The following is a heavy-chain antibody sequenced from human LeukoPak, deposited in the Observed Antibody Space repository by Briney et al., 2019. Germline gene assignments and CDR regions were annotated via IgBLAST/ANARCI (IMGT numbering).Heavy chain of an antibody. CDR1: GGSISSGGHY. J-gene: IGHJ4*02. V-gene: IGHV4-31*03. Sequence: SETLSLTRTVSGGSISSGGHYWSWVRQHPGKGLEWIGYIYYSGNTYYNPSLKSRVTISVDTSQNQFSLELSSVTSADTAMYYCARRGYCSSGSCSPFDYWGQGTLVTVSS. D-gene: IGHD2-15*01. CDR3: ARRGYCSSGSCSPFDY. CDR2: IYYSGNT.